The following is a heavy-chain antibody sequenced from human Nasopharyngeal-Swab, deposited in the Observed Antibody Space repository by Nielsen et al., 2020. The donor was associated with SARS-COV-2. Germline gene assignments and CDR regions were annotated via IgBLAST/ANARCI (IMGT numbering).Heavy chain of an antibody. V-gene: IGHV3-23*01. J-gene: IGHJ4*02. CDR1: GFTFSSYA. D-gene: IGHD6-19*01. Sequence: GESLKISCAASGFTFSSYAMSWVRQAPGTGLEWVSAISGSGGSTYYADSVKGRFTISRDNSKNTLYLQMNSLRAEDTAVYYCAKWAKYSSGWATGYYWGQGTLVTVSS. CDR2: ISGSGGST. CDR3: AKWAKYSSGWATGYY.